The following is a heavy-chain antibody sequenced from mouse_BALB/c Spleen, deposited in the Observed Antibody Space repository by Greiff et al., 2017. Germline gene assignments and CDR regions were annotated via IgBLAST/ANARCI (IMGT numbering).Heavy chain of an antibody. CDR2: IYPGNGDT. CDR1: GYTFTSYN. CDR3: ARPGNSAWFAY. J-gene: IGHJ3*01. V-gene: IGHV1-12*01. Sequence: QVQLQQPGAELVKPGASVKMSCKASGYTFTSYNMHWVKQTPGQGLEWIGAIYPGNGDTSYNQKFKGKATLTADKSSSTAYMQLSSLTSEDSAVYYCARPGNSAWFAYWGQGTLVTVSA.